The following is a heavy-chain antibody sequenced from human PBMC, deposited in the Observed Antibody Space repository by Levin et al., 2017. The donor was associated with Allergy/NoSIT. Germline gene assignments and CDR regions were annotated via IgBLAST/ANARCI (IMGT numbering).Heavy chain of an antibody. V-gene: IGHV3-30-3*01. CDR3: ARVIRTVTTNDAFDI. D-gene: IGHD4-17*01. Sequence: PGGSLRLSCAASGFTFSSYAMHWVRQAPGKGLEWVAVISYDGSNKYYADSVKGRFTISRDNSKNTLYLQMNSLRAEDTAVYYCARVIRTVTTNDAFDIWGQGTMVTVSS. CDR2: ISYDGSNK. CDR1: GFTFSSYA. J-gene: IGHJ3*02.